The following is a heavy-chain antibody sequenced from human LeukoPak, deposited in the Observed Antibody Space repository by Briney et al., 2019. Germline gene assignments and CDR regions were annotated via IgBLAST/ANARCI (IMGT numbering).Heavy chain of an antibody. CDR3: ARSPDYGDYVDWFDP. D-gene: IGHD4-17*01. CDR1: GGSISSYY. J-gene: IGHJ5*02. V-gene: IGHV4-59*01. Sequence: SETLSLTCTVSGGSISSYYWSWIRQPPGKGLEWIGNIYYSGNTNYNPSLKSRVTISVDTSKNQFSLKLSPVTAADTAVYYCARSPDYGDYVDWFDPWGQGTLVTVSS. CDR2: IYYSGNT.